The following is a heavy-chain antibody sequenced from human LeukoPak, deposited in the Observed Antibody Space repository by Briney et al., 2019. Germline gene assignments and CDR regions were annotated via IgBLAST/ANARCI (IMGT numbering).Heavy chain of an antibody. J-gene: IGHJ4*02. V-gene: IGHV3-48*03. D-gene: IGHD3-10*01. CDR2: ISSSGSTI. CDR1: GLTFSSYE. Sequence: GGSLRLSCAASGLTFSSYEMNWVRQAPGKGLEWGSYISSSGSTIYYADSVKGRFTISRDNAKNSLYLQMNSLRAEDTAVYYCARDSTAMVRGVTDFDYWGQGTLVTVSS. CDR3: ARDSTAMVRGVTDFDY.